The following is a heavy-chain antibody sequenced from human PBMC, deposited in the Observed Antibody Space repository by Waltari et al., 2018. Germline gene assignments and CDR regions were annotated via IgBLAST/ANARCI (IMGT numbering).Heavy chain of an antibody. CDR3: ARVYWPRGFDY. CDR1: GFNFSSYW. J-gene: IGHJ4*02. CDR2: IKEDGSDK. Sequence: EVRLVESGGGLVQPGGSLRLSCAASGFNFSSYWVSWVRQAPGKGLEWVAKIKEDGSDKYYGDSVEGRFTVSRDNAKNSLYLQMNSLRAEDTAVYYCARVYWPRGFDYWGQGTLVTVSS. V-gene: IGHV3-7*01. D-gene: IGHD2-8*02.